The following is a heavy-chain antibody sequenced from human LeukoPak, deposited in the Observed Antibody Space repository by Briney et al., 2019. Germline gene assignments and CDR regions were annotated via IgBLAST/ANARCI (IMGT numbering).Heavy chain of an antibody. Sequence: GGSLRLSCAASGFSFSSYSMNWVRQAPGRGLEWISYISSGSRTIFYADSVKGRFTISRDNAKNSLYLLMNSLRADDTAVYYCARDGTAPGLYFDLWGQGTLVTVSS. D-gene: IGHD1/OR15-1a*01. CDR1: GFSFSSYS. J-gene: IGHJ4*01. CDR2: ISSGSRTI. V-gene: IGHV3-48*01. CDR3: ARDGTAPGLYFDL.